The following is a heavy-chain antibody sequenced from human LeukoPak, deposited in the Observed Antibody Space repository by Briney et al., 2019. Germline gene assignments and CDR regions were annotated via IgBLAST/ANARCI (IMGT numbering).Heavy chain of an antibody. Sequence: NPSETVSLTCTVSGVSLTTHDWSWIRQPPGKGLEWIGFIYYSGSTRYNPSLQSRITMSQDTSKNQFSLNLNSVTAADTAVYYCARPNSMIRGVPDAFDIWGQGTMVTVSS. CDR3: ARPNSMIRGVPDAFDI. D-gene: IGHD3-10*01. J-gene: IGHJ3*02. CDR2: IYYSGST. V-gene: IGHV4-59*08. CDR1: GVSLTTHD.